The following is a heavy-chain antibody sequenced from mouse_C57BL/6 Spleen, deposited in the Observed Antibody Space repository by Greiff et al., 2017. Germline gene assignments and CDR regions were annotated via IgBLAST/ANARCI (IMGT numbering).Heavy chain of an antibody. J-gene: IGHJ4*01. CDR3: ARDKAYAMDY. D-gene: IGHD1-3*01. CDR2: IDPSDRET. V-gene: IGHV1-52*01. Sequence: QVQLQQPGAELVRPGSSVKLSCKASGYTFTSYWMHWVTQRPIQGLEWIGNIDPSDRETHYNQKFKDKATLTVDKSSSTAYMQLSSLTSEDSAVYYCARDKAYAMDYWGQGTSVTVSS. CDR1: GYTFTSYW.